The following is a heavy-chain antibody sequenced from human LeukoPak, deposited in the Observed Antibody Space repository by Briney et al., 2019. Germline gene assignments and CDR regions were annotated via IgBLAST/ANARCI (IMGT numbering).Heavy chain of an antibody. CDR2: VYSTGST. Sequence: SETLSLTCTVSGGSLRTYYWSWIRQAARRGLEWIGRVYSTGSTNYNPSLKSRVTISVDTSKDQFSLHLSSVTAADTAVYYCARIYGYAFDIWGQGTMVSVSA. V-gene: IGHV4-4*07. CDR3: ARIYGYAFDI. J-gene: IGHJ3*02. D-gene: IGHD5-18*01. CDR1: GGSLRTYY.